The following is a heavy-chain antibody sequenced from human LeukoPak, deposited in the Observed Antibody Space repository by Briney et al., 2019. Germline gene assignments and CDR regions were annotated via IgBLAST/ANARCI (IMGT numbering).Heavy chain of an antibody. CDR2: ISGSGGST. CDR1: GFTFSSYA. CDR3: AKSSNWYEGDFDY. J-gene: IGHJ4*02. Sequence: PGGSLRLSCAASGFTFSSYAMSGVRQAPGKGLEWVSAISGSGGSTYSTDSVKGRFTISRDNSKNTLYLQMNSLRAEDTAVYYCAKSSNWYEGDFDYWGQGTLVTVSS. V-gene: IGHV3-23*01. D-gene: IGHD6-13*01.